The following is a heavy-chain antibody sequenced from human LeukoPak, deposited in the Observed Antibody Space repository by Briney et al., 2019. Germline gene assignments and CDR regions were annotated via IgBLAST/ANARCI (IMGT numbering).Heavy chain of an antibody. V-gene: IGHV4-34*01. Sequence: PSETLSLTCAVYGGSFSGNYWSWIRQPPGKGLEWIGEINHSGSTNYNPSLKSRVTISVDTSKNQFSLKLSSVTAADTAVYYCARGLPRIAARFWTDYWGQGTLVTVSS. CDR2: INHSGST. CDR3: ARGLPRIAARFWTDY. D-gene: IGHD6-6*01. CDR1: GGSFSGNY. J-gene: IGHJ4*02.